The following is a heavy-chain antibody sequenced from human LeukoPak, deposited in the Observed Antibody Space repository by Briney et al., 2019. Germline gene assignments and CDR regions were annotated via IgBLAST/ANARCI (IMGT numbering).Heavy chain of an antibody. V-gene: IGHV4-4*07. J-gene: IGHJ4*02. CDR3: ARGSSGWTYYFDY. CDR1: GGSITSYH. D-gene: IGHD6-19*01. Sequence: SETLSLTCTVSGGSITSYHWSWIRQPAEKGLEWIGRVHTSGNTNFSPSLKSRVTMSVDTSKNQFSLKLSSVTAADTAVYYCARGSSGWTYYFDYWGQGALVTVSS. CDR2: VHTSGNT.